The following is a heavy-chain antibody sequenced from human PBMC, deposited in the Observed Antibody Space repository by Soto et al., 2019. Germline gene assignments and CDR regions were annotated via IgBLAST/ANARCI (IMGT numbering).Heavy chain of an antibody. Sequence: SETLSLTCTVSGGSISSGGYYWIWIRRHPGKGLEWIGYIYYSGSTYYNPSLKSRVTISVDTSKNQFSLKLSSVTAADTAVYYCARVDYYDSSGWFDPWGQGTLVTVSS. CDR2: IYYSGST. CDR3: ARVDYYDSSGWFDP. CDR1: GGSISSGGYY. D-gene: IGHD3-22*01. V-gene: IGHV4-31*03. J-gene: IGHJ5*02.